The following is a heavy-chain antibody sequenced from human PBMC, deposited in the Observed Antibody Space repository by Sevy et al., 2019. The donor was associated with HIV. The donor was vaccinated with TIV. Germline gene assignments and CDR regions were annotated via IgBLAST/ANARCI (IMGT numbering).Heavy chain of an antibody. J-gene: IGHJ4*02. CDR1: GFTFSNAW. D-gene: IGHD3-22*01. Sequence: GGSLRLSCAASGFTFSNAWMSWVRQAPGKGLEWVGRIKSKTDGGTTDYAAPVKGRFTISRDDSTNTLYLQMNSLKTEDTAVYYCSTEDSSFSLDYWGQGTLVTVSS. CDR3: STEDSSFSLDY. CDR2: IKSKTDGGTT. V-gene: IGHV3-15*01.